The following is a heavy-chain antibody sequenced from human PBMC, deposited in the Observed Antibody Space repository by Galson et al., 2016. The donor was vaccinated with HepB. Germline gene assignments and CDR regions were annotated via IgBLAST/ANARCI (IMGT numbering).Heavy chain of an antibody. CDR1: GGTFSSCA. Sequence: SCKASGGTFSSCAISWVRQAPGQGLEWMGGIIPVFGSRNYAQKFQGRVTITADESTSTAYMELGSLRADDTSVYFCAREASSGWPRPLDFWGQGTLVTVSS. CDR2: IIPVFGSR. CDR3: AREASSGWPRPLDF. D-gene: IGHD6-19*01. V-gene: IGHV1-69*01. J-gene: IGHJ4*02.